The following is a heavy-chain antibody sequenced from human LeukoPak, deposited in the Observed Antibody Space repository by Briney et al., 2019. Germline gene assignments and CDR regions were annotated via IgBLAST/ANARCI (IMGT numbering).Heavy chain of an antibody. CDR3: ARGAPAYCSGGSCYTSPYYYYYMDV. CDR1: GFTFSSYG. V-gene: IGHV3-33*01. Sequence: GGSLRLSCAASGFTFSSYGMHWVRQAPGKGLEWVAVIWYDGSNKYYADSVKGRFTISRDNSKNTLYLQMNSLRAEDTAVYYCARGAPAYCSGGSCYTSPYYYYYMDVWGKGTTVTVSS. CDR2: IWYDGSNK. J-gene: IGHJ6*03. D-gene: IGHD2-15*01.